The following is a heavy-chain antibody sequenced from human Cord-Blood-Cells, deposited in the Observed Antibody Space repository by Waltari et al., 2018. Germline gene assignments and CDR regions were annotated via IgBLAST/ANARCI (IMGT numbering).Heavy chain of an antibody. Sequence: QVQLVQSGAEVKKPAASAKVSCKASGTSSTSYAMHWVRQAPGPRLEWMGWINAGNGNTKYSQKFQGRVTITRDTSASTAYMELSSLRSEDTAVYYCARAKSGSYFYFQHWGQGTLVTVSS. V-gene: IGHV1-3*01. J-gene: IGHJ1*01. CDR3: ARAKSGSYFYFQH. D-gene: IGHD1-26*01. CDR1: GTSSTSYA. CDR2: INAGNGNT.